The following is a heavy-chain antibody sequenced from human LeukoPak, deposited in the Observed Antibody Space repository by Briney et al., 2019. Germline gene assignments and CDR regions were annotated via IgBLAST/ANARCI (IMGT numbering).Heavy chain of an antibody. V-gene: IGHV4-38-2*01. CDR2: IYHSGST. J-gene: IGHJ5*02. Sequence: GWVRQAPGKGLEWSGSIYHSGSTYYNPSLKSRVTISVDTSKNQFSLKLSSVTAADTAVYYCARPSIAAAFDPWGQGTLVTVSS. CDR3: ARPSIAAAFDP. D-gene: IGHD6-13*01.